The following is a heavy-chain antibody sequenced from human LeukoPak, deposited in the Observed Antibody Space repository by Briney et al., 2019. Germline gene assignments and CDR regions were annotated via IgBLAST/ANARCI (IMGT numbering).Heavy chain of an antibody. J-gene: IGHJ3*02. Sequence: GESLKISCKGSGYSFTSYWIGRVRQMPGKGLEWMGVIYPGDSDTRYSPSFQGQVTISADKSISTAYLQWSSLKASDTAMYYCAATIELWSSGDAFDIWGQGTMVTVSS. CDR3: AATIELWSSGDAFDI. CDR2: IYPGDSDT. CDR1: GYSFTSYW. D-gene: IGHD5-18*01. V-gene: IGHV5-51*01.